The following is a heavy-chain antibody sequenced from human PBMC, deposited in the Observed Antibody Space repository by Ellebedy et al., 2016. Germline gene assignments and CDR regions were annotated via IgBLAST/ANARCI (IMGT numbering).Heavy chain of an antibody. D-gene: IGHD4-17*01. V-gene: IGHV3-21*01. J-gene: IGHJ4*02. CDR2: ISSSSSYI. Sequence: GGSLRLSCAASGFTFSSYSMNWVRQAPGKGLEWVSSISSSSSYIYYADSVKGRFTISRDNAKNSLYLQMNSLRVEDTAVYYCARVGYGDYAGHYWGQGTLVTVSS. CDR3: ARVGYGDYAGHY. CDR1: GFTFSSYS.